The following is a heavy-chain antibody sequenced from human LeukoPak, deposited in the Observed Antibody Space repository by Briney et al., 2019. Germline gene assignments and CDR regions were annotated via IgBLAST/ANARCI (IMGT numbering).Heavy chain of an antibody. Sequence: PSETLSLTCTVSGGSISSGSYYWSWIRQPAGKGLEWIGRIYTSGSTNYNPSLKSRVTMSVDTSKNQFSLKLSSVTAADTAVYYCARGTPSGIVDYWGQGTLVTVSS. V-gene: IGHV4-61*02. CDR3: ARGTPSGIVDY. CDR1: GGSISSGSYY. CDR2: IYTSGST. D-gene: IGHD6-13*01. J-gene: IGHJ4*02.